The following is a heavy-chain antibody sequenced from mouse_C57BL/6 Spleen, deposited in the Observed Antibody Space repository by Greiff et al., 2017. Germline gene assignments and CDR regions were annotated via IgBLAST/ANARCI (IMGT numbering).Heavy chain of an antibody. Sequence: DVQLQESGPGLVKPSQSLSLTCSVTGYSITSGYYWNWIRQFPGNKLEWMGYISYDGSNNYNPSLKNRISITRDTSKNQFFLKLNSVTTEDTATYYCARDTTVVGGFDYWGQGTTLTVSS. CDR3: ARDTTVVGGFDY. V-gene: IGHV3-6*01. J-gene: IGHJ2*01. CDR1: GYSITSGYY. CDR2: ISYDGSN. D-gene: IGHD1-1*01.